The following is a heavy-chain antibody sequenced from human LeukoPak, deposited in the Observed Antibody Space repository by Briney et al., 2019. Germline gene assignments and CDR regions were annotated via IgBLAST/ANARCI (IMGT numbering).Heavy chain of an antibody. D-gene: IGHD4-23*01. CDR2: ISSSSSYI. V-gene: IGHV3-21*01. CDR1: GFTFSSYS. J-gene: IGHJ4*02. CDR3: AREKIYGGNSARFDY. Sequence: GGSLRLSCAASGFTFSSYSMNWVRQAPGKGLEWVSSISSSSSYIYYADSVKGRFTISRDNDKNSLYLQMNSLRAEDTAVYYCAREKIYGGNSARFDYWGQGTLVTVSS.